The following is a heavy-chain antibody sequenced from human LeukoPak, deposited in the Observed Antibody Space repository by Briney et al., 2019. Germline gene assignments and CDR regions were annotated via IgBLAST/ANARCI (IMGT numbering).Heavy chain of an antibody. CDR2: IYDSGST. CDR3: AREGRVVGAEGWFDP. Sequence: SETLSLTCTVSGGSINSYYGSWIRQPPGKGLEWIGYIYDSGSTNYNPSLKSRVTISVDTSENQFSLKLNSLTTADTAVYYCAREGRVVGAEGWFDPWGQGTLVTVSS. D-gene: IGHD1-26*01. J-gene: IGHJ5*02. V-gene: IGHV4-59*01. CDR1: GGSINSYY.